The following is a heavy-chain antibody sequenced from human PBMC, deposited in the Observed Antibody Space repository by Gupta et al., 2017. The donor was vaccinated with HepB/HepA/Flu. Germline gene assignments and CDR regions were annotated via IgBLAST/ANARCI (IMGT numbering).Heavy chain of an antibody. D-gene: IGHD2-15*01. Sequence: QVQLQESGPGLVKPSETLSLTCTVSGGSISSYYWSWIRQPAGKGLEWIGRIYTRGSTNYNPSLKSRVTMSVDTSKNQFSLKLSSVTAADTAVDYCARAGIVVGYYYMDVWGKGTTVTVS. CDR1: GGSISSYY. V-gene: IGHV4-4*07. CDR2: IYTRGST. J-gene: IGHJ6*03. CDR3: ARAGIVVGYYYMDV.